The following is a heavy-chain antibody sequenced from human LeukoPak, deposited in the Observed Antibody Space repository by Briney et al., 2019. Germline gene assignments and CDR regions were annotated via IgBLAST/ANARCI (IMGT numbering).Heavy chain of an antibody. J-gene: IGHJ5*02. CDR1: GFTFSSYA. D-gene: IGHD4-17*01. Sequence: QPGGSLTLSCAASGFTFSSYAMSWVREAPARGLEWVSSLRGNGDTFYADSVKGRFTISRDNSQNTLYLQMNSLRAEDTAVYYCTKDPNGDYVGAFDPWGQGTLVTVSS. CDR2: LRGNGDT. V-gene: IGHV3-23*01. CDR3: TKDPNGDYVGAFDP.